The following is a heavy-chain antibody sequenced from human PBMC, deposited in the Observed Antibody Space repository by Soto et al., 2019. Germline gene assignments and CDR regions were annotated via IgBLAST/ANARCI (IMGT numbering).Heavy chain of an antibody. V-gene: IGHV6-1*01. J-gene: IGHJ5*02. D-gene: IGHD5-18*01. CDR2: TCYRSKWYN. Sequence: SQTLSLTCAISGDSVSSNSAAWNWIRQSPSRGLEWLGRTCYRSKWYNDYAVSVKSRITINPVTSKNQFSLQLNSVTPEDTAVYYCARAGGYSYGSNWFDPWGQGTLVTVSS. CDR3: ARAGGYSYGSNWFDP. CDR1: GDSVSSNSAA.